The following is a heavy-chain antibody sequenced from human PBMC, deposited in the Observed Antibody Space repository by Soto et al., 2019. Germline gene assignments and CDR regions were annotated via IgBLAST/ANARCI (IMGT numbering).Heavy chain of an antibody. Sequence: QVRLVESGGDLVKPGGSLRLSCVGSGFIFGDYAMGWIRQAPGKGLEWISYISLSGSVTFVADSVKGRFTFSRDNRKNTLYVQMNSLTAGDTAVYYCVRWWNGFDYWGQGTLVTVSS. D-gene: IGHD1-1*01. CDR1: GFIFGDYA. V-gene: IGHV3-11*01. CDR3: VRWWNGFDY. CDR2: ISLSGSVT. J-gene: IGHJ4*02.